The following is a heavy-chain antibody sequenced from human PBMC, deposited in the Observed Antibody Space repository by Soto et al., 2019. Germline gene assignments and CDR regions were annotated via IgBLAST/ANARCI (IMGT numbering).Heavy chain of an antibody. D-gene: IGHD6-19*01. CDR2: INAGNGNT. CDR1: GYTFTVYA. CDR3: ARDSAAYSSGWYLAFDY. J-gene: IGHJ4*02. Sequence: GASVKVSCKASGYTFTVYAMHCGRQTPGQRLEWMGWINAGNGNTKYSQKFQGRVTITRDTSASTAYMDLSSLRSEDTAVYFCARDSAAYSSGWYLAFDYWGQGTLVTVSS. V-gene: IGHV1-3*01.